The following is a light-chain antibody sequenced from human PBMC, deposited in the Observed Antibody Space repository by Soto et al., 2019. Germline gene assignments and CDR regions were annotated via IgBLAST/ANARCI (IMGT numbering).Light chain of an antibody. CDR3: CSYAGSSSLV. Sequence: QSVLTQPASVSGSPGQSSTSSCTGTSSDVGSYSLISWYQQQPGKAPKLVIYGASERPSGVSDRFSGSKSGNTASLTISGLQPEDEADYYCCSYAGSSSLVFGTGTKVTVL. CDR1: SSDVGSYSL. CDR2: GAS. J-gene: IGLJ1*01. V-gene: IGLV2-23*01.